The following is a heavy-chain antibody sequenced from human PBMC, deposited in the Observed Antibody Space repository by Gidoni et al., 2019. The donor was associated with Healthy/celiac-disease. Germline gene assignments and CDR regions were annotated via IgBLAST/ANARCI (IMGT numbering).Heavy chain of an antibody. Sequence: QVQLVQSGAEVKKPGASVKVSCKASGYTFTGYYMHWVRQAPGQGLEWMGWINPNSGGTNYAQKFQGWVTMTRDTSISTAYMELSRLRSDDTAVYYCARATLYCSGGSCYFDYWGQGTLVTVSS. J-gene: IGHJ4*02. CDR2: INPNSGGT. CDR3: ARATLYCSGGSCYFDY. V-gene: IGHV1-2*04. D-gene: IGHD2-15*01. CDR1: GYTFTGYY.